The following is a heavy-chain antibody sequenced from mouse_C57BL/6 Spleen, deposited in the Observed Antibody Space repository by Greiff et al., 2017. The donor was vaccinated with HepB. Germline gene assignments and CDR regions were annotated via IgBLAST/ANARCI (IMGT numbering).Heavy chain of an antibody. CDR2: IDPSDSYT. CDR1: GYTFTSYW. D-gene: IGHD1-1*01. V-gene: IGHV1-69*01. J-gene: IGHJ1*03. Sequence: QVQLQQPGAELVMPGASVKLSCKASGYTFTSYWMHWVKQRPGQGLEWIGEIDPSDSYTNYNQKFKGKSTLTVDKSSSTAYMQLSSLTSEDSAVYDGARGGLIATVVSPYWYFDVWGKGTTVTVSS. CDR3: ARGGLIATVVSPYWYFDV.